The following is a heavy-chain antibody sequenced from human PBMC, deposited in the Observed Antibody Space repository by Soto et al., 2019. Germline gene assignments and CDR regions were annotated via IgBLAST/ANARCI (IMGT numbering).Heavy chain of an antibody. CDR2: TWYDESIK. D-gene: IGHD1-26*01. J-gene: IGHJ5*02. CDR3: ARDYSAGAGEYWFDP. CDR1: GFTFSDYG. V-gene: IGHV3-33*01. Sequence: GGSLRLSCAASGFTFSDYGMHWVRQAQGKGQEWVALTWYDESIKVYADSVKGRFTISRDNSKSTLYLQMNNLRAEDTAVYYCARDYSAGAGEYWFDPWGQGTPVTVSS.